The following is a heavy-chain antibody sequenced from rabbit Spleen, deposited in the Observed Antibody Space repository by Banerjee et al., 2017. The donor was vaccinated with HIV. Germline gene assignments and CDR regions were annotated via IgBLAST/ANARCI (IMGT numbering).Heavy chain of an antibody. CDR1: GFDFSNYG. D-gene: IGHD8-1*01. J-gene: IGHJ6*01. CDR2: IEPIFGNT. V-gene: IGHV1S39*01. Sequence: QEQLVESGGGLVQPGGSLKLSCKASGFDFSNYGVSWVRQAPGKGLEWIGYIEPIFGNTYYANWAKGRFTCSKTSSTTVTLQMTSLTVADTATYFCARDTGSSFSSYGMDLWGQGTLVTV. CDR3: ARDTGSSFSSYGMDL.